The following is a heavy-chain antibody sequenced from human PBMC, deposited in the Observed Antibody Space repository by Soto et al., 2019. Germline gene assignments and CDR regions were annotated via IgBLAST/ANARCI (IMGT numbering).Heavy chain of an antibody. D-gene: IGHD6-13*01. CDR3: AILGVGTPYYNYGMDV. CDR1: AGSISSSTYY. CDR2: IKYSGST. Sequence: SESLSLTCTVSAGSISSSTYYWGWIRQPPGKGLEWVGSIKYSGSTYYNASVKSGVTITGDTTNKQSSQKLSSVTAADKAVYYCAILGVGTPYYNYGMDVWGQGTTVTVSS. V-gene: IGHV4-39*01. J-gene: IGHJ6*02.